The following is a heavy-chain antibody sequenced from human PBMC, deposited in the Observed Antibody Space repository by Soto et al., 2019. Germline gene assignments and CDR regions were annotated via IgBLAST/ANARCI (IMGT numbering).Heavy chain of an antibody. Sequence: QVQLVQSGAEVKKPGASVKVSCKASGYTFTGYYMHWVRQAPGQGLEWMGWINPNSGGTNYAQKFQGWVTMTRDTSISTAYMELSRLRSDDTAVYYCARMDYYDSSGYSYYYYGMDVWGQGTTVTVSS. D-gene: IGHD3-22*01. CDR2: INPNSGGT. J-gene: IGHJ6*02. V-gene: IGHV1-2*04. CDR1: GYTFTGYY. CDR3: ARMDYYDSSGYSYYYYGMDV.